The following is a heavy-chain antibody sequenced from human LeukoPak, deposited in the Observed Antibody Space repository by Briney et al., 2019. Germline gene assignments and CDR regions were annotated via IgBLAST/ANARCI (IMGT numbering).Heavy chain of an antibody. Sequence: ASVKVSCKASGGTFSSYTISWARQAPGQGLEWMGRIIPIFGTPNYAQKFQGRVTIATDESTSTAYMELSSLRSDDTAVYYCARVGRPVGDAFDIWGQGTMVTVSS. J-gene: IGHJ3*02. CDR1: GGTFSSYT. CDR2: IIPIFGTP. D-gene: IGHD1-14*01. V-gene: IGHV1-69*05. CDR3: ARVGRPVGDAFDI.